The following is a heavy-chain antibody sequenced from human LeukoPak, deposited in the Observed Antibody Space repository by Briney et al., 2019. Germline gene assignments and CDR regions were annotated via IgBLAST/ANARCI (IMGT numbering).Heavy chain of an antibody. Sequence: PSQTLSLTCTVSGDSISSGDYYWSWIRQPAGKGLEWIGRISSSGSTNYNPSLKSRVTISVGTSKNQFSLKLSSVTAADTAVYFCARGPYSYDSSGAFDIWGQGTMVTVSS. CDR2: ISSSGST. CDR1: GDSISSGDYY. J-gene: IGHJ3*02. V-gene: IGHV4-61*02. D-gene: IGHD3-22*01. CDR3: ARGPYSYDSSGAFDI.